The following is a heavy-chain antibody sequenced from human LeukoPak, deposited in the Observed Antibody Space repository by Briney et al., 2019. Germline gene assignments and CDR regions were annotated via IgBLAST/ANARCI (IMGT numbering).Heavy chain of an antibody. V-gene: IGHV3-21*01. CDR2: ISSSSSYI. Sequence: PGGSLRLSCAASGFTFSSYSMNWVRQAPGKGLEWVSSISSSSSYIYYADSVKGRFTISRDNAKNSLYLQMNSLRAEDTAVYYCARDRWWGSSYYYDSSGYYFDAFDIWGQGTMVTVSS. CDR1: GFTFSSYS. J-gene: IGHJ3*02. CDR3: ARDRWWGSSYYYDSSGYYFDAFDI. D-gene: IGHD3-22*01.